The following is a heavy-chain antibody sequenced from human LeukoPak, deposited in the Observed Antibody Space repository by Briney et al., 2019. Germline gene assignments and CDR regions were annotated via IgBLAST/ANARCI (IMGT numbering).Heavy chain of an antibody. D-gene: IGHD6-13*01. Sequence: GGSLRLSCAASGFTFSSYAMSWVRQAPGKGLEWVSAISGSGGSTYYADSVKGRFTISRDNSKNTLYLQMNSLGAEDTAVYYCAKDRMGYRAVGSTDVWGKGTTVTVSS. V-gene: IGHV3-23*01. CDR2: ISGSGGST. J-gene: IGHJ6*04. CDR3: AKDRMGYRAVGSTDV. CDR1: GFTFSSYA.